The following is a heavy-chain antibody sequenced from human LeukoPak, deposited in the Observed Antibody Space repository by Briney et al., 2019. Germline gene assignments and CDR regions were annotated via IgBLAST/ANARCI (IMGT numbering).Heavy chain of an antibody. CDR1: GFTFDDYA. V-gene: IGHV3-23*01. J-gene: IGHJ4*02. CDR2: ISGSGGST. D-gene: IGHD2-2*01. CDR3: AKGVVPAALDFDY. Sequence: PGRSLRLSCAASGFTFDDYAMHWVRQAPGKELEWVSAISGSGGSTYYADSVKGRFTISRDNSKNTLYLQMNSLRAEDTAVYYCAKGVVPAALDFDYWGQGTLVTVSS.